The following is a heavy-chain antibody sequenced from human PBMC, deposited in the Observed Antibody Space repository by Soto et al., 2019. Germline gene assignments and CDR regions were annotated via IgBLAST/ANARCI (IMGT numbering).Heavy chain of an antibody. Sequence: PGGSLRLSCAASGFTFSSYAMHWVRQAPGKGLEWVAVISYDGSNKYYADSVKGRFTISRDNSKNTLYLQMNSLRAEDTAVYYCARALGAYYDFWSGLYFDYWGQGTRVTVSS. D-gene: IGHD3-3*01. CDR2: ISYDGSNK. J-gene: IGHJ4*02. CDR1: GFTFSSYA. CDR3: ARALGAYYDFWSGLYFDY. V-gene: IGHV3-30-3*01.